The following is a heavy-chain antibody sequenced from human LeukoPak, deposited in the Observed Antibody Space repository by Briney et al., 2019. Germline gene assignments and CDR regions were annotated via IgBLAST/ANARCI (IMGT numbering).Heavy chain of an antibody. CDR2: MGSSGKTI. D-gene: IGHD3-3*01. V-gene: IGHV3-48*01. CDR1: GFTFSSYS. CDR3: ARDQSDVSGYYPYLDY. Sequence: GGSLRLSCAASGFTFSSYSMNWVRQAPGKGLEWISYMGSSGKTIYYADSVKGRFTISRDNAKNSLYLQMNSLTVEDTAVYYCARDQSDVSGYYPYLDYWGQGTLVTVSS. J-gene: IGHJ4*02.